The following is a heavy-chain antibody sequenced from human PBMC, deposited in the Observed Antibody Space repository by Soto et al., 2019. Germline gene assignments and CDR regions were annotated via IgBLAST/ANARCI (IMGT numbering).Heavy chain of an antibody. Sequence: EVQLVESGGGLVQPGGSLRLSCAASGFTFSTYWMHWVRQAPGKGLVWVSRINYDGSSTDYADSVKGRFTISRDNSKKTLFLQMNSLRPEDTAVYYCARERAIAATGLFYYWGQGTLVTVSS. V-gene: IGHV3-74*01. CDR3: ARERAIAATGLFYY. D-gene: IGHD6-13*01. CDR1: GFTFSTYW. CDR2: INYDGSST. J-gene: IGHJ4*02.